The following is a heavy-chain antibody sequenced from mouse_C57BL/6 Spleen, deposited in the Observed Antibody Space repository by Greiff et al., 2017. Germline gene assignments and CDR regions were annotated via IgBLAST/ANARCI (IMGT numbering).Heavy chain of an antibody. D-gene: IGHD2-1*01. Sequence: QVQLQQSGAELVKPGASVKLSCKASGYTFTGYWMEWVKQRPGHGLEWIGEILPGSGSTNYNEKFKGKATLTADNSSNTAYMQLSSLTTEDSAVYYCAREDCGNAYYMDYWGQGTSVTVSS. J-gene: IGHJ4*01. V-gene: IGHV1-9*01. CDR2: ILPGSGST. CDR3: AREDCGNAYYMDY. CDR1: GYTFTGYW.